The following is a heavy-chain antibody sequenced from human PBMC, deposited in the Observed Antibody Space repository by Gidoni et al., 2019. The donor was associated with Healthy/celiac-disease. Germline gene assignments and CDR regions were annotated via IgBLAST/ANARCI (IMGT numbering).Heavy chain of an antibody. CDR2: ISSSSSYI. D-gene: IGHD7-27*01. J-gene: IGHJ4*02. CDR1: GFTFSSYS. V-gene: IGHV3-21*01. Sequence: EVQLVESGGGLVKPGGSLRLSCAASGFTFSSYSMNWVRQAPGKGLEWVSSISSSSSYIYYADSVKGRFTISRDNAKNSLYLQMNSLRAEDTAVYYCASVLVGKQGSFDYWGQGTLVTVSS. CDR3: ASVLVGKQGSFDY.